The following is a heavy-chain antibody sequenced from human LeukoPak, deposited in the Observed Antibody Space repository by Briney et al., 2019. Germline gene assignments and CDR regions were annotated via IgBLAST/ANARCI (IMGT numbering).Heavy chain of an antibody. CDR3: AREERYNWNDGDAFDI. CDR2: ISAYNGNT. D-gene: IGHD1-1*01. Sequence: ASVKVSCKASGYTFTSYGISWVRQAPGQGLEWMGWISAYNGNTNYAQKLQGRVTITTDTSTSTAYMELRSLRSDDTAVYYCAREERYNWNDGDAFDIWGQGTMVTVSS. J-gene: IGHJ3*02. V-gene: IGHV1-18*01. CDR1: GYTFTSYG.